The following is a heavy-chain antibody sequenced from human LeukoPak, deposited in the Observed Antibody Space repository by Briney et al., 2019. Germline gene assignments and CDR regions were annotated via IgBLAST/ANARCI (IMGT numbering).Heavy chain of an antibody. V-gene: IGHV3-9*01. D-gene: IGHD6-13*01. CDR3: AKDIDSSSPGP. CDR2: ISWNSGSI. J-gene: IGHJ5*02. Sequence: GGSLRLSCAASGFTFDDYAMHWVRQAPGKGLEWVSGISWNSGSIGYADSVKGRFTISRDNAKNSLYLQMNSLRAEDTALYYCAKDIDSSSPGPWGQGTLVTVSS. CDR1: GFTFDDYA.